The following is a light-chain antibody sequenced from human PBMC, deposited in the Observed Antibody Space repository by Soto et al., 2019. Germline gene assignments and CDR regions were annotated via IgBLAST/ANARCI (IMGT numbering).Light chain of an antibody. J-gene: IGLJ1*01. CDR1: SSGVGGYNY. V-gene: IGLV2-14*01. CDR3: SSYTSSSLYV. CDR2: EVS. Sequence: QSVLTQPASVSGSPGQSITISCTGTSSGVGGYNYVSWYQQHPGKAPKLMIYEVSNRPSGVSNRFSGSKSGNTASLTIYGLQAEDEADYYCSSYTSSSLYVFGTGTKLTVL.